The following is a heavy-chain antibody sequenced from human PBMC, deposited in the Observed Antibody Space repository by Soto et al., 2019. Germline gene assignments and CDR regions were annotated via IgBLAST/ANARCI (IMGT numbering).Heavy chain of an antibody. Sequence: QVQLVESGGGVVQPGRSLRLSCAASGFSFSSYGMHWVRQAPGKGLEWVAMISYDGTDEYYADSVKGRFTISRDNSKNAVYLQMNGLRAEDTAVYYWAKQESDWHDPFDYWGQGTLVTVSS. J-gene: IGHJ4*02. CDR1: GFSFSSYG. V-gene: IGHV3-30*18. CDR2: ISYDGTDE. D-gene: IGHD1-1*01. CDR3: AKQESDWHDPFDY.